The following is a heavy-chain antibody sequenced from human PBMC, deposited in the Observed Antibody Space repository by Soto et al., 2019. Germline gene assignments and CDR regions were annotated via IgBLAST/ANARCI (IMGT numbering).Heavy chain of an antibody. D-gene: IGHD6-13*01. CDR2: IYYSGST. J-gene: IGHJ4*02. CDR1: GGSISSGGYY. Sequence: SETLSLTCTVSGGSISSGGYYWSWIRQHPGKGLEWIGYIYYSGSTYYNPSLKSRVTISVDTSKNQFSLKLSSVTAADTAVYCCARALASGIAAAGTRFDYWGQGTLVTVSS. CDR3: ARALASGIAAAGTRFDY. V-gene: IGHV4-31*03.